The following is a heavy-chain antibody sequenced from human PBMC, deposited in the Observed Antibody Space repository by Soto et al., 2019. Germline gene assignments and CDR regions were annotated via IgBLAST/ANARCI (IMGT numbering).Heavy chain of an antibody. V-gene: IGHV3-23*01. Sequence: GGSLRLSCAASGFTFSSYAMSWVRQAPGKGLEWVSAISGSGGSTYYADSVKGRFTISRDNSKNTLYLQMNSLRAEDTAVYYCAKYVYSVPAAFFRGGGSDYWGQGTLVTVSS. D-gene: IGHD2-2*01. CDR2: ISGSGGST. CDR1: GFTFSSYA. J-gene: IGHJ4*02. CDR3: AKYVYSVPAAFFRGGGSDY.